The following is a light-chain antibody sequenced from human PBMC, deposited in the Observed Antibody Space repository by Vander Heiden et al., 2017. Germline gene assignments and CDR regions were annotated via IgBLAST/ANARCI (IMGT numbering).Light chain of an antibody. J-gene: IGKJ1*01. CDR1: QSISSW. Sequence: DIQMTQSPSTLSASVGDRVTITCRASQSISSWLAWYQQKPGKAPKLLIYKASSLESGVPSRFSGSGSGTEFTLTISSLQPYDFATYYCQQYNSYWGTFGQGTKVEIK. CDR3: QQYNSYWGT. CDR2: KAS. V-gene: IGKV1-5*03.